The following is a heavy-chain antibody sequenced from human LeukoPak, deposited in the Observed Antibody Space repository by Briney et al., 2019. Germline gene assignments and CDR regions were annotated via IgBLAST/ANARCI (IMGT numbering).Heavy chain of an antibody. J-gene: IGHJ3*02. CDR2: IYTSGST. D-gene: IGHD3-16*01. CDR1: GGSISSYY. CDR3: ARDHDAWLGPYAFDI. V-gene: IGHV4-4*07. Sequence: SETLSLTCTVSGGSISSYYWSWIRQPAGKGLEWIGRIYTSGSTNYNPSLKSRVTMSVDTSKNQFSLKLSSVTAADTAVYYCARDHDAWLGPYAFDIWGQGTMVTVSS.